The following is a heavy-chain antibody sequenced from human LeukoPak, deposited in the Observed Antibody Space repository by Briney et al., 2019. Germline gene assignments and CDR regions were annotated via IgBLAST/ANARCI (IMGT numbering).Heavy chain of an antibody. CDR2: ISSSSSTI. V-gene: IGHV3-48*04. D-gene: IGHD6-13*01. CDR1: GFTFSSYS. Sequence: GGSLRLSCAASGFTFSSYSMNWVRQAPGKGLEWVSYISSSSSTIYYADSVKGRFTISRDNAKNSLYLQMNSLRAEDTAVYYCARGMAAARSWFDPWGQGTLVTVSS. J-gene: IGHJ5*02. CDR3: ARGMAAARSWFDP.